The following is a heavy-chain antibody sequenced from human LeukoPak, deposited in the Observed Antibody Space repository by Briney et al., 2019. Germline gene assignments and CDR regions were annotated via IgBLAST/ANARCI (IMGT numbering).Heavy chain of an antibody. D-gene: IGHD3-22*01. J-gene: IGHJ4*02. CDR1: GFTFSSYG. CDR2: ISGSGGST. Sequence: GGTLRLSCAASGFTFSSYGMSWVRQAPGEGLEWVSAISGSGGSTYYADSVKGRFTISRDNSKNTLYLQMNSLRAEDTAVYYCAKVAPGLTYYYDSSGYFPFDYWGQGTLVTVSS. V-gene: IGHV3-23*01. CDR3: AKVAPGLTYYYDSSGYFPFDY.